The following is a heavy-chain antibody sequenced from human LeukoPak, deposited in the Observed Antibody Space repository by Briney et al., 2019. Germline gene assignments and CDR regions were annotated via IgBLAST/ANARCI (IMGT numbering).Heavy chain of an antibody. CDR2: IIPILGIA. CDR1: GGTFSSYA. D-gene: IGHD3-22*01. V-gene: IGHV1-69*04. CDR3: AKQLHYYDSSGLDY. Sequence: SVKVSCKASGGTFSSYAISWVRQAPGQGLEWMGRIIPILGIANYAQKFQGRVTITADKSTSTAYMELSSLRSEDTAVYYCAKQLHYYDSSGLDYWGQGTLVTVSS. J-gene: IGHJ4*02.